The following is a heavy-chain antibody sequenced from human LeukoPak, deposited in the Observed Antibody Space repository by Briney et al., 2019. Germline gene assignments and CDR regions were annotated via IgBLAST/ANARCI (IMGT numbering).Heavy chain of an antibody. J-gene: IGHJ4*02. CDR3: ARLLDTRPNYLDY. CDR1: TFSIDNSYGYF. V-gene: IGHV4-39*01. Sequence: PSVTLSLTCTVSTFSIDNSYGYFWVWLRQPPGRGLEWIGSISFVGQTFYNSSLESRATLSVDNSRNQFSLRLRSVTAADSAVLCCARLLDTRPNYLDYWGQGSLVTVSS. D-gene: IGHD5-18*01. CDR2: ISFVGQT.